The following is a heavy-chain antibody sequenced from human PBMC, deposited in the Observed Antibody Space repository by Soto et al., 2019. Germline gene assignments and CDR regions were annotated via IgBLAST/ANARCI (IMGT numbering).Heavy chain of an antibody. CDR1: GYTFITYG. CDR3: ARGPTDYYDNSANYFLDY. V-gene: IGHV1-18*01. CDR2: ISTYNGNT. J-gene: IGHJ4*02. Sequence: QVQLVQSGAEVKKPGASVKVSCKASGYTFITYGVSWVRQAPGQGLDWLAWISTYNGNTRYAERLQGRVTMTTDTTTNTAYMELRNLRSDDTAVYYCARGPTDYYDNSANYFLDYWGQGTLVTVSS. D-gene: IGHD3-22*01.